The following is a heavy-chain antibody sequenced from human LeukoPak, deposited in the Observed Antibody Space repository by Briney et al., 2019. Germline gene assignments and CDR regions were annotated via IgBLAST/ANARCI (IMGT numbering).Heavy chain of an antibody. D-gene: IGHD2-2*01. CDR2: ISYDGSNK. CDR3: ARVVPAAIIDY. V-gene: IGHV3-30*03. Sequence: GGSLRLSCAASGFTFSSYGMYWVRQAPGKGLEWVAVISYDGSNKYYADSVKGRFTISRDNSKNTLYLQMNSLRAEDTAVYYCARVVPAAIIDYWGQGTLVTVSS. J-gene: IGHJ4*02. CDR1: GFTFSSYG.